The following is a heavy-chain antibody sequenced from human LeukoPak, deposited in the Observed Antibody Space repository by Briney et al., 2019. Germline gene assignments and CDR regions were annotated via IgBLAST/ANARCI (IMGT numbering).Heavy chain of an antibody. Sequence: SETLSLTCAVYGGSFSGYYWSWIRQPPGKGLEWIGEINHSGSTNYNPSLKSRVTISVDTSKNQFSLKLSSVTAADTAVYYCARDSSSVGYRTYFDYWGQGTLVTVSS. CDR1: GGSFSGYY. D-gene: IGHD6-6*01. CDR2: INHSGST. J-gene: IGHJ4*02. V-gene: IGHV4-34*01. CDR3: ARDSSSVGYRTYFDY.